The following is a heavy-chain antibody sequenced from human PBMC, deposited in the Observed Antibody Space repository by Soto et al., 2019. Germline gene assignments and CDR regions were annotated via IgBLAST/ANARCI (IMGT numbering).Heavy chain of an antibody. Sequence: QVQLVESGGGVVQPGNSLRLSCAGSGFPFSAEAMHWVRQAPGKGLEWVAAISYDGNNKNHADSVKGRFTVSRDNTNTTQYLQIYSLRPEDTAVYYCARDYSTGWCLDYWGQGSLVTVSS. CDR3: ARDYSTGWCLDY. CDR1: GFPFSAEA. V-gene: IGHV3-30-3*01. D-gene: IGHD6-13*01. J-gene: IGHJ4*02. CDR2: ISYDGNNK.